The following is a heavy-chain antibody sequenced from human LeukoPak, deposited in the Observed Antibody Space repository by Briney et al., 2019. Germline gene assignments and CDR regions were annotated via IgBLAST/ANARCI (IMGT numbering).Heavy chain of an antibody. CDR1: GGSISSYY. Sequence: PSETLSLTCNVSGGSISSYYWSWIRQPPGTGLEWIGCIYYSGNTNYNPSLKSRATMSVDTSKNQFSLKLSSVTAADTAVYYCARQSDYYYYGMDVWGQGTTVTVSS. V-gene: IGHV4-59*01. CDR3: ARQSDYYYYGMDV. CDR2: IYYSGNT. J-gene: IGHJ6*01.